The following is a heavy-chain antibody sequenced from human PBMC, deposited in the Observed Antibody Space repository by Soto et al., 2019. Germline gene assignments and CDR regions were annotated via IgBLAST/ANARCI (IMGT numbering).Heavy chain of an antibody. CDR1: GFTFSSYG. J-gene: IGHJ4*02. D-gene: IGHD6-19*01. CDR2: ISYDGSNK. CDR3: ARGYSSGWYYFDY. V-gene: IGHV3-30*03. Sequence: QVQLVESGGGVVQPGRSLRLSCAASGFTFSSYGMHWVRQAPGKGLEWVAVISYDGSNKYYADSVKCRFTISRDNSKNTLYLQMNSLRAEDTAVYYCARGYSSGWYYFDYWGQGTLVTVSS.